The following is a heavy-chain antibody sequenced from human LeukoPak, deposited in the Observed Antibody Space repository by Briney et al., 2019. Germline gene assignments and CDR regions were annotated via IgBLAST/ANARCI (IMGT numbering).Heavy chain of an antibody. D-gene: IGHD3-10*01. CDR2: INHSGSN. Sequence: SETLSLTCAVYGGSFSGYYWSWIRQPPGRGLEWIWEINHSGSNNYTPSLKSRVTISVDTCKFQFYLKLSSVTAADTAVYYCARVMYGSGSYSFDYWGQGTLVTDSS. CDR3: ARVMYGSGSYSFDY. V-gene: IGHV4-34*01. J-gene: IGHJ4*02. CDR1: GGSFSGYY.